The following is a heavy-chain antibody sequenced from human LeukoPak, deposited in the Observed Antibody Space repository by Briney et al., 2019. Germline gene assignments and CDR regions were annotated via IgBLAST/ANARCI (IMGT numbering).Heavy chain of an antibody. V-gene: IGHV3-7*04. D-gene: IGHD3-3*01. CDR2: INQKGCWR. Sequence: GGSLRLSCAASGFTFSRYWMSWVRQAPGKRLEWVAIINQKGCWRCYVDSVKGRLTISRDNGKNSLYLEMNSLRAEDTAVYYCARDWSGVSTSNDCWGQGTLVTVSS. J-gene: IGHJ4*02. CDR1: GFTFSRYW. CDR3: ARDWSGVSTSNDC.